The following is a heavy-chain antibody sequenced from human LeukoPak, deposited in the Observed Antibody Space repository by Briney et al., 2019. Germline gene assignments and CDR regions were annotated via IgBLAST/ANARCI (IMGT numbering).Heavy chain of an antibody. V-gene: IGHV3-30*04. J-gene: IGHJ6*03. CDR2: ISYDGSNK. Sequence: GRSPRLSCAASGFTFSRYAMHWVRQAPGKGLEWVAVISYDGSNKYYADSVKGRFTISRDNSKNTLYLQMNSLRAEDTAVYYCARSSGWYHRGPDYYYYYMDVWGKGTTVTVS. D-gene: IGHD6-19*01. CDR1: GFTFSRYA. CDR3: ARSSGWYHRGPDYYYYYMDV.